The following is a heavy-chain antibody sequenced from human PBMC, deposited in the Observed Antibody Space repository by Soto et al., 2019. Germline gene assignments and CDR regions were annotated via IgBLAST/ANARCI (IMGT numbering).Heavy chain of an antibody. V-gene: IGHV4-34*01. J-gene: IGHJ5*02. Sequence: SETLSLTCAVYGGSFSCYYWSWIRQPPGKGLDWIGEINHSGSTNYNPSLKSRVTISVDTSKNQFFLKLSSVTAADTAVYYCARAVYDIWPAHGPSWFNPCGQGTLGTVSS. CDR3: ARAVYDIWPAHGPSWFNP. CDR2: INHSGST. CDR1: GGSFSCYY. D-gene: IGHD3-9*01.